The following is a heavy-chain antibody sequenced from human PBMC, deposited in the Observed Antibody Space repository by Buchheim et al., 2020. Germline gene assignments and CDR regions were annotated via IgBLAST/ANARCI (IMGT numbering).Heavy chain of an antibody. V-gene: IGHV4-34*02. Sequence: QLQLQESGPGLLKPSETLSLTCAVYGGSFSGYYWSWIRQPPGQGLEWIGEINHSGSTNYNPSLKSRVTISVDTSKNQFSLKLSSVTAADTAVYYCARAYGGYYNTFDYWGQGTL. J-gene: IGHJ4*02. CDR3: ARAYGGYYNTFDY. CDR1: GGSFSGYY. CDR2: INHSGST. D-gene: IGHD3-9*01.